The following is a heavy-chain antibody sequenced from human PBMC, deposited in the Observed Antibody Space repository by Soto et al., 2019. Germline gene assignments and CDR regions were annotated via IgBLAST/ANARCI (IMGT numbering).Heavy chain of an antibody. V-gene: IGHV1-18*01. CDR2: ISAYNGNT. D-gene: IGHD6-19*01. CDR1: GYTFTSYG. CDR3: ARDPVAGNQGWYYGMDV. J-gene: IGHJ6*02. Sequence: QVQLVQSGAEVKKPGASVKVSCKASGYTFTSYGISWVRQAPGQGLEWMGRISAYNGNTNYAQKLQGRVTMTTDTSTSTAYMELRSLRSDDTAVYYCARDPVAGNQGWYYGMDVWGQGTTVTVSS.